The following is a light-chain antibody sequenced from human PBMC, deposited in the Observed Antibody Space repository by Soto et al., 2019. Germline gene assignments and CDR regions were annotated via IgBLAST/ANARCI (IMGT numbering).Light chain of an antibody. J-gene: IGKJ2*01. Sequence: EIVLTQSPGSLSLSPGEGATLSCRASQSVSGRYLAWYQQKPGQAPRLLIFGASTRATGIPDRFSGSGSGTDFTLTISGLEPEDFAVYYCQQYGTSPYTFCQGTKLDIK. CDR1: QSVSGRY. CDR2: GAS. V-gene: IGKV3-20*01. CDR3: QQYGTSPYT.